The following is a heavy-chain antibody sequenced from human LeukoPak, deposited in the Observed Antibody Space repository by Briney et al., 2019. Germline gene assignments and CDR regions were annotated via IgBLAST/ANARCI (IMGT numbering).Heavy chain of an antibody. J-gene: IGHJ5*02. CDR1: GDSVSSNSAS. CDR2: TYFRSKWKS. V-gene: IGHV6-1*01. CDR3: ARDPDSSYEWGPFDP. D-gene: IGHD6-6*01. Sequence: SQTLSLTCAISGDSVSSNSASRNWIRQSPSRGLEWLRRTYFRSKWKSDYAIFVQSRITINPDTSKNQFSLHLRSVTPEDTAVYYCARDPDSSYEWGPFDPWGQGTLVTVSS.